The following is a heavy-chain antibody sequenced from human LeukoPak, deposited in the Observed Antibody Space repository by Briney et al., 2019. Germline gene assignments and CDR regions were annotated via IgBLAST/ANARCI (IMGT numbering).Heavy chain of an antibody. CDR2: IYYSGST. Sequence: PSETLSLTCTVSGGSISSYYWSWIRQPPGKGLEWIGYIYYSGSTNYNPSLKSRVTISVDTSKNQFSLKLSSVTAADTAVYYCARDRDRHFDYWGQGTLVTVSS. J-gene: IGHJ4*02. CDR3: ARDRDRHFDY. D-gene: IGHD2-21*01. V-gene: IGHV4-59*12. CDR1: GGSISSYY.